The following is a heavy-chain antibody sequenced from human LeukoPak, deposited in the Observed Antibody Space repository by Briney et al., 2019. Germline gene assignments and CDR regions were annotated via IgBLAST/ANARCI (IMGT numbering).Heavy chain of an antibody. CDR2: ISSSGSTI. D-gene: IGHD2-21*02. J-gene: IGHJ5*02. V-gene: IGHV3-11*01. Sequence: SRRLSCAASGFTFSDYYMSWIRQPPGKGLEWVSSISSSGSTIYYTDSVNGRFTISRDNAKNSLYLQMNRVRDEETAVYYCARKIVVVTANWFDPWGQGTLVTVSS. CDR1: GFTFSDYY. CDR3: ARKIVVVTANWFDP.